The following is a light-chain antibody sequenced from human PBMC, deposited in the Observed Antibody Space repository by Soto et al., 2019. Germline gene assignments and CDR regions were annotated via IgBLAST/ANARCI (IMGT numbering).Light chain of an antibody. CDR3: QQRSNWPGT. Sequence: EIVLTQSPATLSLSPGERATLSCRASQSVSSYLAWYQHKPGQAPRLLIYDASNRAAGIQARFSGSGSGTDFTLTISSLEPEDFAVSYCQQRSNWPGTFGQGTRLEIK. CDR2: DAS. CDR1: QSVSSY. V-gene: IGKV3-11*01. J-gene: IGKJ5*01.